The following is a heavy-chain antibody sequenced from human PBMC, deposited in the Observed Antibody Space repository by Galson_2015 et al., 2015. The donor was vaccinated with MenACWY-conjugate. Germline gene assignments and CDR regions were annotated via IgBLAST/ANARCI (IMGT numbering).Heavy chain of an antibody. D-gene: IGHD2-21*01. V-gene: IGHV4-34*01. CDR1: GGSFSGYF. J-gene: IGHJ4*02. CDR3: ARGAIFLSY. CDR2: MYPGGRT. Sequence: LTCAVYGGSFSGYFWSWVRQPPGKGLEWIGEMYPGGRTNYNPSLKSRVTMSVDTSKNQFSLKLTSVTAADTAVYYCARGAIFLSYWGQGTLVTVSS.